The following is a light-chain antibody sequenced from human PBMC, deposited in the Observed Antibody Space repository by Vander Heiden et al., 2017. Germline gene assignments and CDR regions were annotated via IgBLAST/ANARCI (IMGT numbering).Light chain of an antibody. V-gene: IGKV1-27*01. CDR2: AAS. CDR1: QGINNY. J-gene: IGKJ1*01. Sequence: DIQMSESASSLSASVGDRVTITCRASQGINNYLAWYQQKPGKVPKVLIYAASTLQSGVPSRFSGSGSGTDFTLTISSLQPEDAATYYCQKYNSALETFGQGTKVDIK. CDR3: QKYNSALET.